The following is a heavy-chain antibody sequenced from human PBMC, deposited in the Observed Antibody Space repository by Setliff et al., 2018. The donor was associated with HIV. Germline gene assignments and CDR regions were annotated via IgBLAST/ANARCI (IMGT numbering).Heavy chain of an antibody. J-gene: IGHJ3*02. D-gene: IGHD5-18*01. V-gene: IGHV4-4*02. CDR1: GGPLNSRNW. Sequence: SETLSLTCAVSGGPLNSRNWWSWVRQPPGKGLEWIGEVFHSGSTYYNPSLKSRATISVDTSKKQFSLNLSSVTATDTAVYYCARPRLGGTPMDRDAFDIWDQGTMVTVSS. CDR2: VFHSGST. CDR3: ARPRLGGTPMDRDAFDI.